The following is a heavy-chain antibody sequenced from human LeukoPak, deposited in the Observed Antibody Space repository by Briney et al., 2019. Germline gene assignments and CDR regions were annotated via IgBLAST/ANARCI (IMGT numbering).Heavy chain of an antibody. CDR1: GGSISSTNYY. Sequence: SETLSLTCTVSGGSISSTNYYWGWIRQPPGKGLEWIGSIYYSGSTYYNPSLKSRVTISVDTSKNQFSLKLSSVTAADTAVYYCARGGSSSWYEYYYYYYMDVWGKGTTVTITS. CDR2: IYYSGST. CDR3: ARGGSSSWYEYYYYYYMDV. J-gene: IGHJ6*03. V-gene: IGHV4-39*01. D-gene: IGHD6-13*01.